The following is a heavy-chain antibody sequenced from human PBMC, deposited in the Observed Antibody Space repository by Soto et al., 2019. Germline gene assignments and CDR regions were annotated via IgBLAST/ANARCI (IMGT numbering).Heavy chain of an antibody. Sequence: SVKVSCKASGGTFSSYAISWVRQAPGQGLEWMGGIIPIFGTANYAQKFQGRVTITADESTSTAYMELSSLRSEDTAVYYCARGYYYGSGSYYRTTDPYYYYGMDVWGQGTTVTV. J-gene: IGHJ6*02. CDR1: GGTFSSYA. V-gene: IGHV1-69*13. CDR3: ARGYYYGSGSYYRTTDPYYYYGMDV. CDR2: IIPIFGTA. D-gene: IGHD3-10*01.